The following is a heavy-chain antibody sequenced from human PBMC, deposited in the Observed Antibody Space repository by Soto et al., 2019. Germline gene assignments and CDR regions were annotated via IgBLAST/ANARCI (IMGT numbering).Heavy chain of an antibody. CDR3: SIVSSGYYYDFDY. V-gene: IGHV4-30-4*01. Sequence: PSETLSLTCTVSGGSLSSGEYYWSWIRQPPGKGLEWIGNIYHSGSTYYNPSLKSRVTISIDTSKNQFSLKLSSVTSADTAVYYCSIVSSGYYYDFDYWGQGTMVNVSS. CDR2: IYHSGST. D-gene: IGHD3-22*01. CDR1: GGSLSSGEYY. J-gene: IGHJ4*02.